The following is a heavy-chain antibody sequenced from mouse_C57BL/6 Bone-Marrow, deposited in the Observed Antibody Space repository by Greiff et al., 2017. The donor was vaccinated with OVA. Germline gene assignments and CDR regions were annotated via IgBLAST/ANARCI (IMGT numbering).Heavy chain of an antibody. CDR1: GYTFTSYG. CDR2: IYPRSGNT. D-gene: IGHD1-1*01. J-gene: IGHJ2*01. CDR3: ARSNKFITTVVAFDY. Sequence: QVQLKQSGAELARPGASVKLSCKASGYTFTSYGISWVKQRTGQGLEWIGEIYPRSGNTYYNEKFKGKATLTADKSSSTAYMELRSLTSEDSAVYFCARSNKFITTVVAFDYWGQGTTLTVSS. V-gene: IGHV1-81*01.